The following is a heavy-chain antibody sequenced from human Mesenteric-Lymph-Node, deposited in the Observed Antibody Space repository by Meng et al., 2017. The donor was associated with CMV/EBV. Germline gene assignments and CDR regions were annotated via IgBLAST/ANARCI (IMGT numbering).Heavy chain of an antibody. V-gene: IGHV3-21*04. Sequence: GESLKISCAASGFTFSRYAMIWVRQAPGKGLEWVSCIGSSSNYKYYVDSLKGRVTVSRDNAKNSLYLQMDSLRAEDTALYHCARPHYGSGRHFYYYGMDVWGQGTTVTVSS. CDR2: IGSSSNYK. CDR1: GFTFSRYA. J-gene: IGHJ6*02. D-gene: IGHD3-10*01. CDR3: ARPHYGSGRHFYYYGMDV.